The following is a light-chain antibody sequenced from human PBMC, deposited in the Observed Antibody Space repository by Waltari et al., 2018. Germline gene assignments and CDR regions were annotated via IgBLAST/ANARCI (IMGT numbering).Light chain of an antibody. CDR2: GAS. J-gene: IGKJ1*01. Sequence: DIQVTQSPSTLSASVGDRVSITCRASQSISSSLAWFQQKPGKDPKLLIYGASTLESWVPSKFSGSGSGTEFTLTISSLQPDDFATYYCQQYFHLSTFGQGTKVEIK. V-gene: IGKV1-5*03. CDR1: QSISSS. CDR3: QQYFHLST.